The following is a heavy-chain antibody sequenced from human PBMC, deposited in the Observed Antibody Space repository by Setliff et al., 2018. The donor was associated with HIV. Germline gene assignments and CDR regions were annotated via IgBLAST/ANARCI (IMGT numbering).Heavy chain of an antibody. CDR3: ARVPSSGWYGGHHYMDV. D-gene: IGHD6-19*01. V-gene: IGHV4-61*05. CDR2: IHYTGST. J-gene: IGHJ6*03. Sequence: SETLSLTCTVSGGSTSSSTYSWGWIRQPPGKGLEWIGNIHYTGSTNYNPSLKSRVTISGDSSKKQFSLVLSSVTAADTAVYYCARVPSSGWYGGHHYMDVWGKGATVTVSS. CDR1: GGSTSSSTYS.